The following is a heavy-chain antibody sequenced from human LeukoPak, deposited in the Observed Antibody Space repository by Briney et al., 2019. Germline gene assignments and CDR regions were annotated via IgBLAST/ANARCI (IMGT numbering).Heavy chain of an antibody. D-gene: IGHD3-22*01. CDR1: GFTFSRYA. CDR2: ITSSGEST. V-gene: IGHV3-23*01. J-gene: IGHJ4*02. Sequence: GGSLRLSCTGSGFTFSRYAMRWVRQAPEKGLEGVSSITSSGESTLYAGSVKGQFTISRDNSKNMLYLQINSLRAEDTAVYYCARDRPNYYESNGHYYRRDGDYWGLGTLVTVSS. CDR3: ARDRPNYYESNGHYYRRDGDY.